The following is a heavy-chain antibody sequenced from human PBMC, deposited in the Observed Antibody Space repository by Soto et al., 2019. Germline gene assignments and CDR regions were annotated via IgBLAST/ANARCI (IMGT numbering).Heavy chain of an antibody. J-gene: IGHJ6*02. V-gene: IGHV1-2*02. D-gene: IGHD4-17*01. CDR2: INPNSGGT. CDR3: ATTVTTPPYRNGMDV. Sequence: ASVKVSCKASGYTFTGYYMHWVRQAPGQGLEWMGWINPNSGGTNYAQKLQGRVTMTTDTSTSTAYMELRSLRSDDTAVYYCATTVTTPPYRNGMDVWGQGTTVTVSS. CDR1: GYTFTGYY.